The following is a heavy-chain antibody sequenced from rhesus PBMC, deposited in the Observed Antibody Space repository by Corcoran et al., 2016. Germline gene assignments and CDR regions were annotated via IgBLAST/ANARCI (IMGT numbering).Heavy chain of an antibody. D-gene: IGHD1-44*01. J-gene: IGHJ4*01. CDR1: GGSISDSYR. CDR2: IYGSSTST. Sequence: QVQLQESGPGVVKPSETLSLTCAVSGGSISDSYRWSWIRQPPGKGLEWIGYIYGSSTSTNYNPSLNSRVTISKDTSRNQFSLKLTSVDAADTAVYYCARGGGTAAFDYWGQGVLVTVSS. CDR3: ARGGGTAAFDY. V-gene: IGHV4S10*01.